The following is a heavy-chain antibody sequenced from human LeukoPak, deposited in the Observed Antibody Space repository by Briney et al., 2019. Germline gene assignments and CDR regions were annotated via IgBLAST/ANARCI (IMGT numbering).Heavy chain of an antibody. CDR1: AGSVTNGDYY. CDR2: VYYTGST. V-gene: IGHV4-61*08. D-gene: IGHD1-14*01. J-gene: IGHJ1*01. Sequence: SETLSLTCTVSAGSVTNGDYYWSWLRQPPGKALEWIGFVYYTGSTYYTPSLEGRATISVDTSKNQFSVKLSSVTAADTAVYYCARDTPGGFQHWGQGTLVTVSS. CDR3: ARDTPGGFQH.